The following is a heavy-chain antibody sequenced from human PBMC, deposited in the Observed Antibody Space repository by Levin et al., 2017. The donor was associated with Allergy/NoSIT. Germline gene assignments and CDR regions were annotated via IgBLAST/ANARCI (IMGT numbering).Heavy chain of an antibody. CDR1: GFTFSSYA. J-gene: IGHJ4*02. CDR3: AKDQVRSGSTVFDY. CDR2: ISGSGGST. D-gene: IGHD1-26*01. Sequence: GESLKISCAASGFTFSSYAMSWVRQAPGKGLEWVSAISGSGGSTYYADSVKGRFTISRDNPKNTLYLQMNSLRAEDTAVYYCAKDQVRSGSTVFDYWGQGTLVTVSS. V-gene: IGHV3-23*01.